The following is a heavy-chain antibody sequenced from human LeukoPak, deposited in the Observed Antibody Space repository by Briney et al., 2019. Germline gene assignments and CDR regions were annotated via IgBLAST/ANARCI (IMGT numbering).Heavy chain of an antibody. V-gene: IGHV3-7*03. Sequence: GGSLRLSCAASGFTFSSYWMSWVRQAPGKGLEWVANIKQDGSEKYYVDSVKGRFTISRDNAKNSLYLQMNSLRAEDTAVYYCARDLWFGETNWFDPWGQGTLVTVSS. CDR2: IKQDGSEK. CDR1: GFTFSSYW. D-gene: IGHD3-10*01. J-gene: IGHJ5*02. CDR3: ARDLWFGETNWFDP.